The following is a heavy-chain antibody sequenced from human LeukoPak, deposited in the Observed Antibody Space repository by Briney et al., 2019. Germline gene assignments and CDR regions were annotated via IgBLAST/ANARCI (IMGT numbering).Heavy chain of an antibody. CDR2: IYPGDSDT. CDR1: GYSFTSYW. D-gene: IGHD3-10*01. J-gene: IGHJ5*02. V-gene: IGHV5-51*01. CDR3: ARSSVNNGFDP. Sequence: GESLKISCKGSGYSFTSYWIGWVRQMPGKGLEWMGIIYPGDSDTRYSPSFQAQVTISADKSISTAYLPWSSLQASDPAMYYCARSSVNNGFDPWGQGTLVTVSS.